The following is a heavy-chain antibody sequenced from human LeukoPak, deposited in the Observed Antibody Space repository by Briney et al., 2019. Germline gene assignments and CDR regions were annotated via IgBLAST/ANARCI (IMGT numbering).Heavy chain of an antibody. D-gene: IGHD3-22*01. CDR1: GFTFSSYA. J-gene: IGHJ5*02. V-gene: IGHV3-23*01. CDR2: ISGSGGST. CDR3: AKDPDSSGYFENWFDP. Sequence: PGGSLRLSCAASGFTFSSYAMSWVRQAQGKGRSGAPPISGSGGSTYYADSVKGRFTISRDNSKNTLYLQMNSLRAEDTAVYYCAKDPDSSGYFENWFDPWGQGTLVTVSS.